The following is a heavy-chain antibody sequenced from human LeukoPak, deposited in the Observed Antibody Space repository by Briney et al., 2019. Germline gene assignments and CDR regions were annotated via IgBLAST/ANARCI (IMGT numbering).Heavy chain of an antibody. J-gene: IGHJ4*02. D-gene: IGHD5-18*01. CDR3: AKDGKGYSYGYSDY. Sequence: PGGSLRLSCAASGFTFTTYGFHWVRQAPGKGLEWVAVIWYDASNKYYADSVKGRFTISRDNSKNTLYLQMNSLRAEDTAVYYCAKDGKGYSYGYSDYWGQGTLVTVSS. V-gene: IGHV3-30*02. CDR2: IWYDASNK. CDR1: GFTFTTYG.